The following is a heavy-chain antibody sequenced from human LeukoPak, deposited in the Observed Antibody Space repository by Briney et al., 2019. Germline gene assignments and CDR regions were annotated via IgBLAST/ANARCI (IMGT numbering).Heavy chain of an antibody. D-gene: IGHD3-10*01. Sequence: GGSLRLSCAASGFTFSSYAMSWVRQAPGKGLGWVSAISGSGGSTYYADSVKGRFTISRDNSKNTLYLQMNSLRAEDTAVYYCAKGVWGVIYYYYGMDVWGKGTTVTVSS. J-gene: IGHJ6*04. V-gene: IGHV3-23*01. CDR3: AKGVWGVIYYYYGMDV. CDR2: ISGSGGST. CDR1: GFTFSSYA.